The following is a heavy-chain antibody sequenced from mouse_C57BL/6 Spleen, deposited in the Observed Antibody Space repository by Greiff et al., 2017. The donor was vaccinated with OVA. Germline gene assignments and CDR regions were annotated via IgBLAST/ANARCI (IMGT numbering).Heavy chain of an antibody. D-gene: IGHD1-1*01. J-gene: IGHJ1*03. CDR1: GYTFTDHT. Sequence: VKLMESDAELVKPGASVKISCKVSGYTFTDHTIHWMKQRPEQGLEWIGYIYPRDGSTKYNEKFKGKATLTADKSSSTAYMQLNSLTSEDSAVYFCARGYGSSHWYFDVWGTGTTVTVSS. V-gene: IGHV1-78*01. CDR3: ARGYGSSHWYFDV. CDR2: IYPRDGST.